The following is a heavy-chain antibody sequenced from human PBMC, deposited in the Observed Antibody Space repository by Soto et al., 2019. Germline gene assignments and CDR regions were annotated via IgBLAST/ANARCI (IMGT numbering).Heavy chain of an antibody. V-gene: IGHV1-69*12. Sequence: QVQLVQSGAEVKKPGSSVKVSCKASGGTFSSYAISWVRQAPGQGLEWMGGIIPIFGTANYAQKFQGRVTITADESTSTAYRELSSLRSEDTAVYYCARSDIEDQLLPGAFDIWGQGTMVTVSS. CDR3: ARSDIEDQLLPGAFDI. CDR2: IIPIFGTA. D-gene: IGHD2-2*01. J-gene: IGHJ3*02. CDR1: GGTFSSYA.